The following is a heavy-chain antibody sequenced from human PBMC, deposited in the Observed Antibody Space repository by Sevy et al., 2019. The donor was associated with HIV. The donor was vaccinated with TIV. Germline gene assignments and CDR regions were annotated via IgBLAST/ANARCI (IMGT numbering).Heavy chain of an antibody. CDR1: GGSISSYY. J-gene: IGHJ6*02. CDR3: ASSYQYYYYGMDV. Sequence: SETLSLTCTVSGGSISSYYWSWIRQPPGKGLEWIGYIYYSGGTNYNPSLKSRVTISVDTSKNQFSLKLSSVTAADTAVYYCASSYQYYYYGMDVWGQGTTVTVSS. CDR2: IYYSGGT. V-gene: IGHV4-59*01.